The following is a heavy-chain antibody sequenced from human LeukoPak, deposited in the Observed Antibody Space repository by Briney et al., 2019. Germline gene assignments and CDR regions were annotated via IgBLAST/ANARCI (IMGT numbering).Heavy chain of an antibody. Sequence: GRSLRLSCAASGFTFSSYGMHWVRQVPGKGLEWVAVISYDESNKYYADSVKGRFTISRDNSKNTLYLQMNSLRPEDTAVYYCAKGWAYYYGSGSYLDYWGQGTLVTVSS. CDR3: AKGWAYYYGSGSYLDY. D-gene: IGHD3-10*01. CDR2: ISYDESNK. J-gene: IGHJ4*02. CDR1: GFTFSSYG. V-gene: IGHV3-30*18.